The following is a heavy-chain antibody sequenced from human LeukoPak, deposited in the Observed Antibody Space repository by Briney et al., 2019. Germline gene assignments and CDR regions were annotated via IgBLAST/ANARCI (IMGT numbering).Heavy chain of an antibody. CDR1: GFTFSSYA. D-gene: IGHD3-22*01. Sequence: GGSLRLSCAASGFTFSSYAMSWVRQAPGKGLEWVSAISGSGGSTYYADSVKGRFTISRDNSKNTLYLQMNSLGAEDTAVYYCAKLDSSGYYLFDYWGQGTLVTVSS. V-gene: IGHV3-23*01. CDR3: AKLDSSGYYLFDY. CDR2: ISGSGGST. J-gene: IGHJ4*02.